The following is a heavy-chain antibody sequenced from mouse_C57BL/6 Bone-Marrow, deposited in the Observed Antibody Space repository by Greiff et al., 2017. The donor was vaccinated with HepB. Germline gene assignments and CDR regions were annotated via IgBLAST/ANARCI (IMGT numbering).Heavy chain of an antibody. CDR2: ISYDGSN. D-gene: IGHD2-5*01. Sequence: VQLQQSGPGLVKPSQSLSLTCSVTGYSITSGYYWNWIRQFPGNKLEWMGYISYDGSNNYNPSLKNRISITRDTSKNQFFLKLNSVTTEDTATYYCASEAYYSNLYYFDYWGQGTTLTVSS. V-gene: IGHV3-6*01. J-gene: IGHJ2*01. CDR1: GYSITSGYY. CDR3: ASEAYYSNLYYFDY.